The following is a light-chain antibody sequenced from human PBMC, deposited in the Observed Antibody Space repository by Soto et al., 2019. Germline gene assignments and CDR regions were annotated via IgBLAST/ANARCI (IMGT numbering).Light chain of an antibody. Sequence: ILWTQSPSSLSASVGDRVTITGRASQGIDSSFAWYQEKPGIAPKLLIYAASSLQSGVPTRFSGSGSGTDFTLTISSLQPEDFATYYCQQTYTTPEIPFGQGTRLEIK. V-gene: IGKV1-39*01. J-gene: IGKJ5*01. CDR2: AAS. CDR1: QGIDSS. CDR3: QQTYTTPEIP.